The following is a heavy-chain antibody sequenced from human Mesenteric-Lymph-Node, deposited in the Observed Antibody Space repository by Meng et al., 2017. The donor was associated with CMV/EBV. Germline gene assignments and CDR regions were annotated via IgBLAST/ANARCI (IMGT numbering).Heavy chain of an antibody. D-gene: IGHD3-9*01. CDR3: ASGDILTGYPTFD. CDR1: GFTFSSYA. V-gene: IGHV3-30-3*01. Sequence: GGSLRLSCAASGFTFSSYAMHWVRQAPGKGLEWVAVISYDGSNKYYADSVKGRFTISRDNSKNTLYLQMNSLRAEDTAVYYCASGDILTGYPTFDWGQGTLVTVSS. J-gene: IGHJ4*02. CDR2: ISYDGSNK.